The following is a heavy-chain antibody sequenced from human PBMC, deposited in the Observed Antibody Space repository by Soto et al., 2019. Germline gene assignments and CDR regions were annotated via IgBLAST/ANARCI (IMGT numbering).Heavy chain of an antibody. V-gene: IGHV3-64D*06. J-gene: IGHJ4*02. CDR3: VKQAHGLDGVAFDY. CDR2: VSTSGRSA. D-gene: IGHD2-15*01. CDR1: GFIFSEST. Sequence: GGSLRLSCSASGFIFSESTIYWVRQVPGKGLEAISVVSTSGRSAYYADSVKDRFTISRDNSKNTPFLQMGSLRPEDTAIYYCVKQAHGLDGVAFDYWGQGTQVTSPQ.